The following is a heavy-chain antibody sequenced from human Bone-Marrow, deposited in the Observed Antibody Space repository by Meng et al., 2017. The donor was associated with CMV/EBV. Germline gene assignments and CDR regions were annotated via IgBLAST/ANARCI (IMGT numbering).Heavy chain of an antibody. D-gene: IGHD2-21*01. J-gene: IGHJ4*02. V-gene: IGHV3-21*04. CDR3: ARGLGCGGDCPSAPFDY. CDR2: ISSSSSYI. CDR1: GFTFSSYS. Sequence: GESLKISCAASGFTFSSYSMNWVRQAPGKGLEWVSSISSSSSYIYYADSVKGRFTISRDNAKSSLYLLMNSLRAEVTVLFYCARGLGCGGDCPSAPFDYWGQGTLVTVSS.